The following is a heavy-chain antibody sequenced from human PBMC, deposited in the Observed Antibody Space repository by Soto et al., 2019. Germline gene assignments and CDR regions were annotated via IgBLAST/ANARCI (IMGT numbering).Heavy chain of an antibody. CDR3: ARLSHVYGDYVGAFDI. CDR1: GYTFTTYY. J-gene: IGHJ3*02. CDR2: IIPSGGST. D-gene: IGHD4-17*01. Sequence: GASVKVSCKASGYTFTTYYMHWVRQAPGQGLEWMGTIIPSGGSTSYAQKFQGRVTMTRDTSTSTAYMELSSLTSEDTAVYYCARLSHVYGDYVGAFDIWGQGTMVTVSS. V-gene: IGHV1-46*01.